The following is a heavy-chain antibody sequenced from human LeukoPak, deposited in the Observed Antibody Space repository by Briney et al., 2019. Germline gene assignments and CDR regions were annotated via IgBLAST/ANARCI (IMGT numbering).Heavy chain of an antibody. V-gene: IGHV1-2*02. CDR2: INPNSGGT. J-gene: IGHJ6*03. CDR1: GYTFTGYY. Sequence: GASVKVSSKAFGYTFTGYYMHWVRQAPGQGLEWMGGINPNSGGTNYAQKFQDRVTMTRDTSISTAYMELSRLRSDDTAVYYCARDSSSSWYSYYYYMDVWGKGTTVTVSS. D-gene: IGHD6-13*01. CDR3: ARDSSSSWYSYYYYMDV.